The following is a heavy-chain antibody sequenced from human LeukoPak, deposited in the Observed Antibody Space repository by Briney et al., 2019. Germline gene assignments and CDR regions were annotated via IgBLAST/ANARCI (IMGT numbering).Heavy chain of an antibody. CDR2: TFYTGAT. CDR1: GGSIRSHH. CDR3: AKRDRGGWFDP. J-gene: IGHJ5*02. D-gene: IGHD1-1*01. V-gene: IGHV4-59*11. Sequence: PSETLSLTCTVSGGSIRSHHWTWIRQAPGKGLEWIGYTFYTGATYYNPSLRSRVTISIDTSKNQFSLKVTSVTTADTAVYYCAKRDRGGWFDPWGQGTLVTVS.